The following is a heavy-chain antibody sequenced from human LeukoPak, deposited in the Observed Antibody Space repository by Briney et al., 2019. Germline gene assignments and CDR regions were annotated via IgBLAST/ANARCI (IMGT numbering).Heavy chain of an antibody. Sequence: PGGSLRLSCAASGSTFSSYWMHWVRQAPGKGLVWVSRINSDGSSTSYADSVKGRFTISRDNAKNTLYLQMNSLRAEDTAVYYCARAPGYSSSWYPRGDAFDIWGQGTMVTVSS. J-gene: IGHJ3*02. CDR3: ARAPGYSSSWYPRGDAFDI. CDR1: GSTFSSYW. CDR2: INSDGSST. V-gene: IGHV3-74*01. D-gene: IGHD6-13*01.